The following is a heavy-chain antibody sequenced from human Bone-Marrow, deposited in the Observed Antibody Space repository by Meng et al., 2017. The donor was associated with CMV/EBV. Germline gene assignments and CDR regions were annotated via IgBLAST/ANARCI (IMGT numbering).Heavy chain of an antibody. D-gene: IGHD5-18*01. CDR2: IIPILGIA. Sequence: SVKVSCKASAGTFSSYAISWVRQAPGQGLEWMGGIIPILGIANYAQKFQGRVTITTDESTSTAYLELSTLRSEDTPVYYCARSGYSYGYPVYYYYDMDVWGQGTTVTVSS. CDR1: AGTFSSYA. CDR3: ARSGYSYGYPVYYYYDMDV. V-gene: IGHV1-69*10. J-gene: IGHJ6*02.